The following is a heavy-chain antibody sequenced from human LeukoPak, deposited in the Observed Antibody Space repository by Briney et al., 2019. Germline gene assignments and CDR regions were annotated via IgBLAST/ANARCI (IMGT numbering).Heavy chain of an antibody. Sequence: SVKVSCKASGGTFSSYAISWVRQAPGQGLEWMGGIIPIFGTVNYAQKFQGRVTITADESTSTAYMELSSLRSEDTAVYYCARGGNYYGSGSYEFDYWGQGTLVTVSS. V-gene: IGHV1-69*13. CDR1: GGTFSSYA. J-gene: IGHJ4*02. D-gene: IGHD3-10*01. CDR3: ARGGNYYGSGSYEFDY. CDR2: IIPIFGTV.